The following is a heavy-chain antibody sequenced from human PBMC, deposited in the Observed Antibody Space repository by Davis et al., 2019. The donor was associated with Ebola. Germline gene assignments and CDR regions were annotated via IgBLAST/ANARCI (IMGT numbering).Heavy chain of an antibody. Sequence: PGGSLRLSCAASGFTFSSYSMNWVRQAPGKGLEWVSSISSSSSYIYYADSVKGRFTISRDNAKNSLYLQMNSLRAEDTAVYYCARELRRAYYDSSASAFDIWGQGTMVTVSS. CDR2: ISSSSSYI. CDR1: GFTFSSYS. D-gene: IGHD3-22*01. CDR3: ARELRRAYYDSSASAFDI. J-gene: IGHJ3*02. V-gene: IGHV3-21*01.